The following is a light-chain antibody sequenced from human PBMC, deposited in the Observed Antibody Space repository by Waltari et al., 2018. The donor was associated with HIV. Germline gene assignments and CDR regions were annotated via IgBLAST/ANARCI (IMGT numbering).Light chain of an antibody. J-gene: IGLJ1*01. CDR2: EVS. Sequence: QSALTQPASVSGSPGQSITISCTGTSSDVGSYNLVSWYQQHPGKAPKLMIYEVSKRPSGVSNRFSGSKSGNTASLTISGLQAEDEADYYCCSYAGSSTLVYVFGTGTKVTVL. V-gene: IGLV2-23*02. CDR3: CSYAGSSTLVYV. CDR1: SSDVGSYNL.